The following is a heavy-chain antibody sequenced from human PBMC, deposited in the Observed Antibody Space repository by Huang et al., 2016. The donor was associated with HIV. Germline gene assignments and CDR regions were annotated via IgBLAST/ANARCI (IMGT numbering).Heavy chain of an antibody. V-gene: IGHV3-49*05. J-gene: IGHJ4*02. CDR2: IRSKDESETT. CDR3: TRDSVYPNYYDGSGFYFDY. Sequence: EVQFVESGGGLVKPGRSLRLSCTASGFTFGNYGMSWFLQAPGKGLELVGFIRSKDESETTDYAASVKGRFTISRDDSKSIAYLQMNSLKPEDTAVYYCTRDSVYPNYYDGSGFYFDYWGQGTLVTVSS. D-gene: IGHD3-22*01. CDR1: GFTFGNYG.